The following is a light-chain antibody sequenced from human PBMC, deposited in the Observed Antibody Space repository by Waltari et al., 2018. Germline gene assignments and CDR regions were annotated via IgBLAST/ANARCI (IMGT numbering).Light chain of an antibody. CDR3: QKYVSLPAT. J-gene: IGKJ1*01. CDR2: DAS. CDR1: QSVGRS. Sequence: EIVLTQSPGTLSLSPGERDTLSCRASQSVGRSLAWYQQKPGQAPRLLIYDASSRAAGIPDRFSGSGSGTDFSLAISRLEPEDFAVYYCQKYVSLPATFGQGTKVEIK. V-gene: IGKV3-20*01.